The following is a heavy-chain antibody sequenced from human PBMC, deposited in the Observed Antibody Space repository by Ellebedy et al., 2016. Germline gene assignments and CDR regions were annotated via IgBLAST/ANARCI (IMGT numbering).Heavy chain of an antibody. CDR1: GYTFTSYG. Sequence: ASVKVSXXASGYTFTSYGISWVRQAPGQGLEWMGWISAYNGNTNYAQKLQGRVTMTTDTSTSTAYMELSSLRSEDTAVYYCARDSGPQLWFHAFDIWGQGTMVTVSS. V-gene: IGHV1-18*01. CDR3: ARDSGPQLWFHAFDI. D-gene: IGHD5-18*01. J-gene: IGHJ3*02. CDR2: ISAYNGNT.